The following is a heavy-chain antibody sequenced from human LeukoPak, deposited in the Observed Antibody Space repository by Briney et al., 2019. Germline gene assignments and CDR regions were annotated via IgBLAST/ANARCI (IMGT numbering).Heavy chain of an antibody. D-gene: IGHD4-23*01. V-gene: IGHV4-59*01. Sequence: KPSETLSLTCTVSGGSISSYYWSWIRQPPGKGLEWFGYIYYSGSTNYNPSLKSRVTISVDTSKNQSSLKLSSVTAADTAVYYCAREVGGNFLLDAFDIWGQGTMVTVSS. J-gene: IGHJ3*02. CDR2: IYYSGST. CDR1: GGSISSYY. CDR3: AREVGGNFLLDAFDI.